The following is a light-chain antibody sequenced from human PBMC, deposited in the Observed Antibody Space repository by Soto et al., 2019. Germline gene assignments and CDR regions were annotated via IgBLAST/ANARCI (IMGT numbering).Light chain of an antibody. CDR2: LGS. J-gene: IGKJ1*01. CDR3: MQALRAPPT. Sequence: IVITQSPLSLPGIPPYTPAIPCRASQSLLHSDCKNYVDWYLQKPGQSPQLLIYLGSNRASGVPDRFSGSGSGTDFTLKISRVEAEDVGVYHCMQALRAPPTFGQGTEVDIK. V-gene: IGKV2-28*01. CDR1: QSLLHSDCKNY.